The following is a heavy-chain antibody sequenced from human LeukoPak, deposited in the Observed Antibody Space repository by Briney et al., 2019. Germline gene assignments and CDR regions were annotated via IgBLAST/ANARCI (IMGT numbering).Heavy chain of an antibody. J-gene: IGHJ4*02. CDR1: GGSISSYY. Sequence: SETLSLTCTVSGGSISSYYWSWIRQPPGKGLEWIGDIYDRGSTKYNPSLKSRVTISVDTSKNQFSLRLSSVTAADTAVYYCARGRTFDNWGQGTLVTVSS. CDR3: ARGRTFDN. CDR2: IYDRGST. V-gene: IGHV4-59*01.